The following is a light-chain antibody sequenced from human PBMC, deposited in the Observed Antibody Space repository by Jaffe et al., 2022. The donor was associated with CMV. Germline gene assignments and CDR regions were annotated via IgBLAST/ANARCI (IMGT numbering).Light chain of an antibody. CDR3: MQGTHWCS. Sequence: DVVLTQSPLSLPVTLGQPASISCRSSQSLLHSDGNTYLTWFQQRPGQSPRRLIYKVSNRDSGVPDRFSGSGSGTDFTLKISRVEAEDVGFYYCMQGTHWCSFGQGTKLEIK. V-gene: IGKV2-30*02. J-gene: IGKJ2*02. CDR1: QSLLHSDGNTY. CDR2: KVS.